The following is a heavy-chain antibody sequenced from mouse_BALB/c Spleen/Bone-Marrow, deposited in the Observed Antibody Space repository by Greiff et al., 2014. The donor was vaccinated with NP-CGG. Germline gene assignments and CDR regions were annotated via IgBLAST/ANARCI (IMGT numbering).Heavy chain of an antibody. Sequence: QVQLQQSGPELVKPGASVRISCKASGYTFTSYYIHWVKQRPGQGLEWIGWIYPGNVNTKYNEKFKGKATLTADKSSSTAYMQLSSLTSEDCAVYLCAGGGNYGGYAMGYWGQGTSVTVSS. CDR2: IYPGNVNT. D-gene: IGHD2-1*01. CDR1: GYTFTSYY. CDR3: AGGGNYGGYAMGY. V-gene: IGHV1S56*01. J-gene: IGHJ4*01.